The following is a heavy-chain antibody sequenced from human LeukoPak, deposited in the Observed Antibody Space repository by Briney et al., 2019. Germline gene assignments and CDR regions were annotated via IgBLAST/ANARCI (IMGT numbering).Heavy chain of an antibody. CDR3: ARDRAAFGVVQVGY. J-gene: IGHJ4*02. CDR2: INSDGTNT. Sequence: PGGSLRLSCAASTFTFSRYWMHWVRQAPGKGLVWVSRINSDGTNTYYADSVKGRFTISRDNTKNTLYLQMNRLRTEDTAVYYCARDRAAFGVVQVGYWGRGTLVTVSS. D-gene: IGHD3-3*01. V-gene: IGHV3-74*01. CDR1: TFTFSRYW.